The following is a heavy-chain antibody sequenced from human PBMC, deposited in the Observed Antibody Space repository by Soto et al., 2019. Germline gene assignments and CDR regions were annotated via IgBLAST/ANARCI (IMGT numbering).Heavy chain of an antibody. Sequence: QVQLQQWGAGLLKPSETLSLTCAVYGGSFSGYYWSWIRQPPGKGLEWIGEINHSGSTNYNPSLKSRVTISVDTSKNQFSLKLSSVTAADTAVYYCARAASLAAAGTGDYWGQGTLVTVSS. V-gene: IGHV4-34*01. CDR2: INHSGST. CDR3: ARAASLAAAGTGDY. J-gene: IGHJ4*02. CDR1: GGSFSGYY. D-gene: IGHD6-13*01.